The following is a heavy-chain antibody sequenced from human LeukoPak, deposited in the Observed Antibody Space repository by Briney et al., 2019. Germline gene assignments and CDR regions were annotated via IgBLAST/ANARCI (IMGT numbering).Heavy chain of an antibody. D-gene: IGHD5-18*01. V-gene: IGHV4-59*01. CDR3: ARARGYSYGYPYYYYYGMDV. CDR2: IYYCGST. CDR1: GGSISSYY. J-gene: IGHJ6*02. Sequence: SETLSLTCTVSGGSISSYYWSWIRQPLGKGLEWIGYIYYCGSTNYNPSLKSRVTISVDTSKNQFSLKLSSVTAADTAVYYCARARGYSYGYPYYYYYGMDVWGQGTTVTVSS.